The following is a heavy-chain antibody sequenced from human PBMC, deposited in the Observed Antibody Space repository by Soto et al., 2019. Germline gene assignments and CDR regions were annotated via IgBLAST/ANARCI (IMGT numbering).Heavy chain of an antibody. J-gene: IGHJ5*02. CDR2: ISYDGSNK. CDR3: AKGGWSPNWLDP. D-gene: IGHD6-19*01. Sequence: PVGSLRLSCAASGFTFSSYGMHWVRQAPGKGLEWVAVISYDGSNKYYADSVKGRFTISRDNSKNTLYLQMNSLRAEDTAVYYCAKGGWSPNWLDPWGQGNLVTV. CDR1: GFTFSSYG. V-gene: IGHV3-30*18.